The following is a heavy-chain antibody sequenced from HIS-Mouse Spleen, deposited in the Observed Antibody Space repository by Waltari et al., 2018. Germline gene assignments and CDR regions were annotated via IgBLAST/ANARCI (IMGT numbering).Heavy chain of an antibody. D-gene: IGHD5-12*01. Sequence: QVQLVESGGGVVQPGRSLRLSCAASGFTFSSYAMHWVRQAPGKGLELEAVISYDGSNKYYADSVKGRFTISRDNSKNTLYLQMNSLRAEDTAVYYCARRYSGYDLGYWGQGTLVTVSS. V-gene: IGHV3-30*04. J-gene: IGHJ4*02. CDR1: GFTFSSYA. CDR2: ISYDGSNK. CDR3: ARRYSGYDLGY.